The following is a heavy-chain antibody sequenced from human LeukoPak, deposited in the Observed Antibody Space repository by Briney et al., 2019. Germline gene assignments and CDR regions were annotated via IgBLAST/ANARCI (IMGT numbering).Heavy chain of an antibody. D-gene: IGHD3-22*01. J-gene: IGHJ4*02. V-gene: IGHV3-66*01. CDR1: GFTFSDYS. CDR3: ARAQGSSGNPFPGGY. Sequence: PGGPLRLSCAASGFTFSDYSMSWVRQAPGKGLEWVSVIYSGGSTYYADSVKGRFTISRDNSKNTLYLQMNSLRAEDTAVYYCARAQGSSGNPFPGGYWGQGTLVTVSS. CDR2: IYSGGST.